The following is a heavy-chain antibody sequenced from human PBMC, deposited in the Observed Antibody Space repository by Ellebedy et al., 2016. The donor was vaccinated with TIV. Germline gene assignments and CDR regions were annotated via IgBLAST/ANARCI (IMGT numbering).Heavy chain of an antibody. Sequence: MPSETLSLTCAVSGGSISSGGYSWSWIRQPPGKGLEWIGYIYHSGSTYYNPSLKSRVTISVDRSKNQFSLKLSSVTAADTAVYYCARGGLRWTLRGIYYYYGMDVWGQGTTVTVSS. CDR3: ARGGLRWTLRGIYYYYGMDV. D-gene: IGHD4-23*01. CDR1: GGSISSGGYS. CDR2: IYHSGST. V-gene: IGHV4-30-2*01. J-gene: IGHJ6*02.